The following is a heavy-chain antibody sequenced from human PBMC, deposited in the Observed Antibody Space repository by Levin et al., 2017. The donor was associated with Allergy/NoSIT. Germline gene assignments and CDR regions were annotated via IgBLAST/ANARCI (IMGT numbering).Heavy chain of an antibody. CDR2: IYYSGGP. CDR3: ARIATAGSGKHYYGMDV. CDR1: RGSVSPHF. V-gene: IGHV4-59*02. D-gene: IGHD6-13*01. Sequence: SETLSLTCTVSRGSVSPHFWSWMRQPPGKGLEWIGFIYYSGGPTYHPSLKSRVTISVDTSKNRISLKLSSVTAADTAVYYCARIATAGSGKHYYGMDVWGQGSTVTVSS. J-gene: IGHJ6*02.